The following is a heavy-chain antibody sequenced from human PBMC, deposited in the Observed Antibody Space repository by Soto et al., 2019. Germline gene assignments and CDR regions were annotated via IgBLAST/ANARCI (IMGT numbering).Heavy chain of an antibody. CDR2: VNRDGSGT. V-gene: IGHV3-74*01. CDR1: GFTFTNFW. J-gene: IGHJ4*02. Sequence: EVQLVESGGGLVQPGGSLRISCTASGFTFTNFWMHWVRQVPGKGPVWVSHVNRDGSGTSYADSVKGRFTISRDNAENTLYLQMNSLRAEDTAVYYCARDTIGVGIDYWGQGTLVTVSS. D-gene: IGHD3-3*01. CDR3: ARDTIGVGIDY.